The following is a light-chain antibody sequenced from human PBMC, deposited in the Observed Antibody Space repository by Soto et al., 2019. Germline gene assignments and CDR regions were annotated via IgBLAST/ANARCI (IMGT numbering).Light chain of an antibody. CDR3: QQYYNLPIT. Sequence: DIQMTQSPSSLCASVGDRVTVTCRARHDISGPLAWLQQKPGKAPKLLIYDACNLETGVPSRYSGSGSGTDFTVTISSLQPEDLATYSCQQYYNLPITFGQGTRLEI. CDR1: HDISGP. V-gene: IGKV1-33*01. J-gene: IGKJ5*01. CDR2: DAC.